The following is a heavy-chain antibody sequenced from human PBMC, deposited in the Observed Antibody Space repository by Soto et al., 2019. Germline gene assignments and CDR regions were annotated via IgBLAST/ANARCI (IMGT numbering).Heavy chain of an antibody. CDR3: ASLYDDTSCCNWFDP. J-gene: IGHJ5*02. CDR2: FIPMLGIT. D-gene: IGHD2-2*01. V-gene: IGHV1-69*02. Sequence: SWVRQAPGQGLQWMGRFIPMLGITNYAQKFRGRLTITADKSTSTAYMDLSSLRSDDTAVYYCASLYDDTSCCNWFDPWGQGTLVNVSS.